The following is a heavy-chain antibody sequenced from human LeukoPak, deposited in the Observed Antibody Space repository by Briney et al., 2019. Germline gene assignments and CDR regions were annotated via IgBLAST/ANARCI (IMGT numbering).Heavy chain of an antibody. D-gene: IGHD6-19*01. V-gene: IGHV3-48*03. CDR3: ARAVAGTWNDY. CDR1: GFTFRSYE. J-gene: IGHJ4*02. CDR2: ISSSGSTM. Sequence: PGGSLRLSCAASGFTFRSYEMNWVRQAPGKGLEWVSYISSSGSTMYYADSVKGRFTISRDNAKNSLYLQMNSLRAEDTAVYYCARAVAGTWNDYWGQGTLVTVSS.